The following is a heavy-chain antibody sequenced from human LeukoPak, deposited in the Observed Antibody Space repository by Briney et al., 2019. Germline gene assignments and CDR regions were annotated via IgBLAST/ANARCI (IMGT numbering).Heavy chain of an antibody. Sequence: PSGTLSLTCAVYGGSFSGYYWSWIRQSPGKGLEWIGEINHSGSTNYNPSLKSRVTISVDTSKNQFSLKLSSVTAADTAVYYCARGASLLDIVVVPAAIFWFDPWGQGTLVTVSS. CDR3: ARGASLLDIVVVPAAIFWFDP. V-gene: IGHV4-34*01. D-gene: IGHD2-2*02. CDR1: GGSFSGYY. J-gene: IGHJ5*02. CDR2: INHSGST.